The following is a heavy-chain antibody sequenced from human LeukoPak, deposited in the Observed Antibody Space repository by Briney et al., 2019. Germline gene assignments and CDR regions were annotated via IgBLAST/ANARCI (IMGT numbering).Heavy chain of an antibody. D-gene: IGHD3-10*01. Sequence: PSETLSLTCTVSGGSISSYYWSWIRQPPGKGLEWIGYIYYSGSTNYNPSLKSRVTISVDTSKNQFSLKLSSVTAADTAVYYCARDRGIGPFDPWGQGTLVTVPS. CDR1: GGSISSYY. CDR3: ARDRGIGPFDP. J-gene: IGHJ5*02. V-gene: IGHV4-59*12. CDR2: IYYSGST.